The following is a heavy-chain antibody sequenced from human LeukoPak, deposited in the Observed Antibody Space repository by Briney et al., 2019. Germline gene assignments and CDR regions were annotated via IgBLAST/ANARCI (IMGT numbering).Heavy chain of an antibody. CDR1: GYTFTGYY. CDR3: ARGPSDYCSGGSCYSGYYYYYMDV. J-gene: IGHJ6*03. D-gene: IGHD2-15*01. CDR2: MNPNSGGT. V-gene: IGHV1-2*02. Sequence: ASVKFSCKASGYTFTGYYMHWVRQAPGQALEWMGWMNPNSGGTNYAQKFQGRVTMTRDTSISTAYMELSRLRSDDTAVYYCARGPSDYCSGGSCYSGYYYYYMDVWGKGTTVTVSS.